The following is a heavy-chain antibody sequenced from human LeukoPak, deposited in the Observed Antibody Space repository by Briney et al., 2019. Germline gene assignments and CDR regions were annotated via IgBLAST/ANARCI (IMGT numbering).Heavy chain of an antibody. D-gene: IGHD5-18*01. CDR1: GYTLTELS. CDR3: AIRGYRGYYFDY. V-gene: IGHV1-24*01. J-gene: IGHJ4*02. CDR2: FDPEDGET. Sequence: ASVKVSCKVSGYTLTELSMHWVRQAPGKGLEWRGGFDPEDGETIYAQKFQGRVTMTEDTSTDTAYMELSSLRSEDTAVYYCAIRGYRGYYFDYWGQGTLVTVSS.